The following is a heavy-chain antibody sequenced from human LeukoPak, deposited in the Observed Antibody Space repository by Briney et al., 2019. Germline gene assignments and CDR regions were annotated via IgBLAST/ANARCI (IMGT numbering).Heavy chain of an antibody. CDR2: ISYDGSNE. D-gene: IGHD3-9*01. J-gene: IGHJ5*02. CDR3: AREGIKDILTGYSYNWFDP. V-gene: IGHV3-30*03. Sequence: GGSLRLSCATSGFTFSGYGMHWVRQAPGKGLEWVAGISYDGSNEFYVDSVKGRFTISRDNSKNMLYLQMNSLRGEDTAVYYCAREGIKDILTGYSYNWFDPWGQGTLVTVSS. CDR1: GFTFSGYG.